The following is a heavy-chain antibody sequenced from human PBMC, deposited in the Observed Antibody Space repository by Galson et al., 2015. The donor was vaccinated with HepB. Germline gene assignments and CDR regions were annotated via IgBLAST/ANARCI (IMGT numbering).Heavy chain of an antibody. V-gene: IGHV3-30*18. D-gene: IGHD1-7*01. CDR1: GFTFSSYG. Sequence: SLRLSCAASGFTFSSYGMHWVRQAPGKGLEWVAVISYDGSNKYYADSVKGRFTISRDNSKNTLYLQMNSLRAEDTAVYYCTKDPRKIEVWNYGYYYYGMDVWGQGTTVTVSS. CDR2: ISYDGSNK. CDR3: TKDPRKIEVWNYGYYYYGMDV. J-gene: IGHJ6*02.